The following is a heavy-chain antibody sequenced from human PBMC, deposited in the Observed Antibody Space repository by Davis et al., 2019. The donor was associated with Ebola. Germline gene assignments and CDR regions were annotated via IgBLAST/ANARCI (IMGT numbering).Heavy chain of an antibody. V-gene: IGHV3-23*01. D-gene: IGHD6-19*01. CDR3: VKDTSSVWFDV. Sequence: GESLKISCAASGFIFSTYVMSWVRQVPGKGLEWVSTYGTSADTYYADSVKGRFTISRDNSKNTLHLQMNSLRVEDTATYYCVKDTSSVWFDVWGQGTTVTVSS. CDR1: GFIFSTYV. J-gene: IGHJ3*01. CDR2: GTSADT.